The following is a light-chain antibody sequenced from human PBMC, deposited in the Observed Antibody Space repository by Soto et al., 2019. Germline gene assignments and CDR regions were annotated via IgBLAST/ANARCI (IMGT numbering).Light chain of an antibody. CDR1: SSDVGGYNY. CDR3: SSYTSSSTLPV. V-gene: IGLV2-14*01. J-gene: IGLJ2*01. CDR2: DVG. Sequence: QSVLTQPASVSGSPGQSITISCTGTSSDVGGYNYVSWYQRHPGKAPKLMIYDVGNRPSGVSNRFSGSKSGNTASLTTSGLQAEDEANYYCSSYTSSSTLPVFGGGTKVTVL.